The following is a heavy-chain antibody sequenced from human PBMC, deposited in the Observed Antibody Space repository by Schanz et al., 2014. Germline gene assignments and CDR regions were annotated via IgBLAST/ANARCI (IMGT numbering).Heavy chain of an antibody. J-gene: IGHJ3*02. CDR2: INGDGSRT. V-gene: IGHV3-74*01. Sequence: EVQLVESGGGLVQPGGSLRLSCAASGFTFSNYWMHWVRQAPGKGLVWVSRINGDGSRTAYADSVKGRFTISRDNAKNTLYLQMNSLRAEDTAVYYCPKSDAFDIWGQGTLXTVSS. CDR1: GFTFSNYW. CDR3: PKSDAFDI.